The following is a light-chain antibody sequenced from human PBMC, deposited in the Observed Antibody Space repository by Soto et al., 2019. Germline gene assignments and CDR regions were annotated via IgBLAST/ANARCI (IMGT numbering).Light chain of an antibody. CDR3: TSYAGSNNV. J-gene: IGLJ1*01. Sequence: SALTQPPSASGSPGQSVTISCTGTSSDVGAYNYVSWYQQHPGKAPKLMIYEVNKRPSGVPDRFSGSKSGNTASLTVSGLQAEDEADYYCTSYAGSNNVFGTGTKLTVL. CDR2: EVN. V-gene: IGLV2-8*01. CDR1: SSDVGAYNY.